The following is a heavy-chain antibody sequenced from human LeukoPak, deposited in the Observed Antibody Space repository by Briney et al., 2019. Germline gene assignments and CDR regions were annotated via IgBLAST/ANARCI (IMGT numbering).Heavy chain of an antibody. Sequence: PGGSLRLSCAASGFTFSSYSMNWVRQAPGKGLEWVSSISSSSSYIYYADSVKGRFTISRDNAKNSLYLQMNSLRAEDTAVYYCARDRGSGWYRGFDYWGQGTLVTVSS. D-gene: IGHD6-19*01. J-gene: IGHJ4*02. V-gene: IGHV3-21*01. CDR1: GFTFSSYS. CDR3: ARDRGSGWYRGFDY. CDR2: ISSSSSYI.